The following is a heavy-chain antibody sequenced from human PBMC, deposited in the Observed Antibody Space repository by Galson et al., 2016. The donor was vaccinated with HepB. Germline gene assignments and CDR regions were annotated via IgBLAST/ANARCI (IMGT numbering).Heavy chain of an antibody. CDR1: GGSFGSYY. V-gene: IGHV4-34*01. D-gene: IGHD3-3*01. Sequence: SETLSLTCAVNGGSFGSYYWSWIRQPPGKGLEWIGEITHSGSTKYNPSLKSRVTVSVDTSKNQFSLKLNSVTAADTAVYYCARSGRISIFGVVKDSYYSMDVWGQGTTVIVSS. CDR2: ITHSGST. J-gene: IGHJ6*02. CDR3: ARSGRISIFGVVKDSYYSMDV.